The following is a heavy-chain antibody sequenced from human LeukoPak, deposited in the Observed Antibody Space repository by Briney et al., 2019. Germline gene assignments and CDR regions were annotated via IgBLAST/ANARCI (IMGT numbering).Heavy chain of an antibody. V-gene: IGHV5-51*01. D-gene: IGHD3-22*01. Sequence: GASVKVSCKASGYTFTGYYMHWVRQMPGKGLEWMGIIYPGDSDTRYSPSFQGQVTISADKSISTAYLQWSSLKASDTAMYYCARHLRTYYYDSSGYYDAFDIWGQGTMVTVSS. CDR3: ARHLRTYYYDSSGYYDAFDI. J-gene: IGHJ3*02. CDR1: GYTFTGYY. CDR2: IYPGDSDT.